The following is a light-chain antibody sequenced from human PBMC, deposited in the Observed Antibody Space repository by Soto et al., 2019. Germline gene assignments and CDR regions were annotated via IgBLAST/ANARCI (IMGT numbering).Light chain of an antibody. CDR3: QQYNNWPPIT. J-gene: IGKJ5*01. Sequence: EIVMTQSPGTLSVSPGERATLSCRASQSVRSKLAWYQQKPGQAPRLLIYDASTRATGIPARFSGSGSGTEFTLTFSSLQSEDFAVYYCQQYNNWPPITFGQGTRLEIK. CDR2: DAS. V-gene: IGKV3-15*01. CDR1: QSVRSK.